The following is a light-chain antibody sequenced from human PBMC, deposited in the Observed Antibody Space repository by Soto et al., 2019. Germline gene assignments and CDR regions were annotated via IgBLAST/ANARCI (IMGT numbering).Light chain of an antibody. CDR3: QQYNTYSRT. CDR2: DAS. V-gene: IGKV1-5*01. CDR1: QSISSW. Sequence: DIQMTQSPSTLSASVGDRVTITCRAGQSISSWLAWYQQKPGRAPKVLIYDASSLESGVPSRFSGSGSGTEFTLTISSLQPDDFATYYCQQYNTYSRTFGQGTKVDIK. J-gene: IGKJ1*01.